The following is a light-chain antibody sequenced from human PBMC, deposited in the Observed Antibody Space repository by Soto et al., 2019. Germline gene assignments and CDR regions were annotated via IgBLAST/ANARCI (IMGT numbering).Light chain of an antibody. Sequence: QAVVTQPPSASGTPGQRVTISCSGGSSNIGSNAVTWYRQLPGTAPKLLIYSNNQRPSGVPDRFSGSKSGTSASLAISGLQSEDEADYYCAAWDDSLNGLYVFGTGTQLTVL. V-gene: IGLV1-44*01. CDR3: AAWDDSLNGLYV. CDR2: SNN. CDR1: SSNIGSNA. J-gene: IGLJ1*01.